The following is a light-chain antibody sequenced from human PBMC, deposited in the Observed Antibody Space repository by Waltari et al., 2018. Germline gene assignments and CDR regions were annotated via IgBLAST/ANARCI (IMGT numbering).Light chain of an antibody. CDR2: WAS. CDR1: ESVIYDSDNKNY. Sequence: DIVMTQSPDSLPVSLGERATINCKSSESVIYDSDNKNYLAWYQQKPGQPPKLLIHWASIRESGVPDRFSGSGSGTDFTLTISSLQAEDVAVYYCQQYLSAPRTFGQGTVLEIK. CDR3: QQYLSAPRT. V-gene: IGKV4-1*01. J-gene: IGKJ2*02.